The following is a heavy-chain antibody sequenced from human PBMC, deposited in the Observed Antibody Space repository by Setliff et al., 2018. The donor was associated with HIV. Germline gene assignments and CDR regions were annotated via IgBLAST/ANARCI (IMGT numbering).Heavy chain of an antibody. D-gene: IGHD1-26*01. Sequence: RASVKVSCKVSGYTLTKLSMHWVRQAPEKGLEWMGGFDPELGETFFAQNFRGRLTMTQDTSTDTAYMELTSLRSDDTAMYYCATDNREGVGTPYYFDYWGQGTQVTXS. V-gene: IGHV1-24*01. J-gene: IGHJ4*02. CDR2: FDPELGET. CDR1: GYTLTKLS. CDR3: ATDNREGVGTPYYFDY.